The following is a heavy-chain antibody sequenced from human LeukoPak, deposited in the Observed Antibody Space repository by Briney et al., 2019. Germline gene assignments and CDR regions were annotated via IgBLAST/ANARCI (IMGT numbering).Heavy chain of an antibody. CDR1: GYTFNNYA. D-gene: IGHD2-15*01. J-gene: IGHJ4*02. CDR3: ARTVVAALDY. CDR2: INTNTGNP. V-gene: IGHV7-4-1*02. Sequence: ASVKVSCKSSGYTFNNYAMNWVRQAPGQGLEWMGWINTNTGNPTYAQGFTGRFVFSLDTSVSTAYLQISSLKAEDTAVYYCARTVVAALDYWGQGTLVTVSS.